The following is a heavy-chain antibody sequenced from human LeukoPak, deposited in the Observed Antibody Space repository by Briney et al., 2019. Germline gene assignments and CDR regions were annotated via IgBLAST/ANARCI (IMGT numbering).Heavy chain of an antibody. CDR1: GGSISSGDYY. V-gene: IGHV4-30-4*01. Sequence: PSETLSLTCTVSGGSISSGDYYWGWIRQPPGKGLEWIGYIYYSGSTYYNPSLKSRVTISVDTSKNQFSLKLSSVTAADTAVYYCAREGYGSGSYYEKPNAFDIWGQGTMVTVPS. CDR3: AREGYGSGSYYEKPNAFDI. CDR2: IYYSGST. J-gene: IGHJ3*02. D-gene: IGHD3-10*01.